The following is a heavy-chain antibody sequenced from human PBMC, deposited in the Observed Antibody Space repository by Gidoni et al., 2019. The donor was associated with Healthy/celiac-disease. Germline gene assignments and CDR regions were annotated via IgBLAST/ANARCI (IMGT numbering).Heavy chain of an antibody. CDR2: ISSSSSTI. CDR1: GFTFSSYS. V-gene: IGHV3-48*01. D-gene: IGHD4-17*01. CDR3: ARDRDGDNRGYYYYMDV. J-gene: IGHJ6*03. Sequence: EVQLVESGGGLVQPGGSLRLSCAASGFTFSSYSMNWVRQAPGKGLEWVSYISSSSSTIYYADSVKGRFTISRDNAKNSLYLQMNSLRAEDTAVYYCARDRDGDNRGYYYYMDVWGKGTTVTVSS.